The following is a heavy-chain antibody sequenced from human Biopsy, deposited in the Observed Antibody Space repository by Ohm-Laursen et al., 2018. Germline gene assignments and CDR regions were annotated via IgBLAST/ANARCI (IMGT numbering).Heavy chain of an antibody. J-gene: IGHJ4*02. D-gene: IGHD6-19*01. CDR1: GASATSGSYY. CDR3: ARESALAGDFDS. V-gene: IGHV4-61*01. CDR2: ISNIGST. Sequence: SETLSLTCTVSGASATSGSYYWSWIRQPPGKGLEWLGYISNIGSTNYNPSLKSRVTISVDTSKNHFSLKLTSVTAADTAVYYCARESALAGDFDSWGQGTLVTVSS.